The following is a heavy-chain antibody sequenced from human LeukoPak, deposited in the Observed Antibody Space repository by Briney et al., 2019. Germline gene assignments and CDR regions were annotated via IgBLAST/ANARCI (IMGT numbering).Heavy chain of an antibody. Sequence: SQTLSLTCAVSGGSISSGGYSWSWIRQPPGKGLEWIGYIYHSGSTYYNPSLKSRVTISVDRSKNQFSLKLSSVTAADTAVYYCARGRGYSGYEGIDYWGQGTLVTVSS. J-gene: IGHJ4*02. CDR1: GGSISSGGYS. CDR2: IYHSGST. V-gene: IGHV4-30-2*01. CDR3: ARGRGYSGYEGIDY. D-gene: IGHD5-12*01.